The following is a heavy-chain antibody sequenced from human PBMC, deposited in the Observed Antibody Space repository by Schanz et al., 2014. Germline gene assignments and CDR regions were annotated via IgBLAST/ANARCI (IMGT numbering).Heavy chain of an antibody. CDR1: GFSVGNKY. Sequence: EVQLVESGGGLVQPGGSLRLSCAASGFSVGNKYMNWVRQAPGKGLEWVSYISGSSRTIYYADSMKGRFTVSRDNAKNSVFLQMNSLRAEDTAVYYCVRDSFFAFDYWGQGTLVTVSS. D-gene: IGHD3-3*01. CDR3: VRDSFFAFDY. V-gene: IGHV3-48*01. J-gene: IGHJ4*02. CDR2: ISGSSRTI.